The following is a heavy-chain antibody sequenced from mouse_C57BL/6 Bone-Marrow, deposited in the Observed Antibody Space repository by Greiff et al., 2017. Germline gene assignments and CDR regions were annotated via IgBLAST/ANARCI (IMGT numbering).Heavy chain of an antibody. Sequence: VQLKQPGAELVMPGASVKLSCKASGYTFTSYWMHWVKQRPGQGLEWIGEIDPSDSYTNYNQKFKGKSTLTVDKSSSTAYMQLSSLTSEDSAVYYCARPYYDYDRGYYYAMDYWGQGTSVTVSS. CDR3: ARPYYDYDRGYYYAMDY. CDR2: IDPSDSYT. D-gene: IGHD2-4*01. V-gene: IGHV1-69*01. CDR1: GYTFTSYW. J-gene: IGHJ4*01.